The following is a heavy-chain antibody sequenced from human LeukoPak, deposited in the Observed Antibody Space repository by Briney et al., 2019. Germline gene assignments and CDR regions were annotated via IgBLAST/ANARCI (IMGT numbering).Heavy chain of an antibody. Sequence: PGGSLRLSCAASGFTFSSYGMHWVCQAPGKGLEWVAVISYDGSNKYYADSVKGRFTISRDNSKNTLYLQMNSLRAEDTAVYYCAKDRPEGSADYWGQGTLVTVSS. D-gene: IGHD6-6*01. CDR3: AKDRPEGSADY. CDR2: ISYDGSNK. CDR1: GFTFSSYG. V-gene: IGHV3-30*18. J-gene: IGHJ4*02.